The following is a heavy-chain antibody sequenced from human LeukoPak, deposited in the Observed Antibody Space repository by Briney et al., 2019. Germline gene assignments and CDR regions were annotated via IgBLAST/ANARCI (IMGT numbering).Heavy chain of an antibody. CDR2: INTDGSST. CDR3: ARDDRIVGAFDY. J-gene: IGHJ4*02. CDR1: GFTFSRYY. Sequence: GGSLRLSCAASGFTFSRYYVHWVRQAPGKGLVCVSRINTDGSSTSYADSVKGRFTISRDNAKNTLYLQMNSLRAEDTAVYYCARDDRIVGAFDYWGQGTLVTVSS. V-gene: IGHV3-74*01. D-gene: IGHD1-26*01.